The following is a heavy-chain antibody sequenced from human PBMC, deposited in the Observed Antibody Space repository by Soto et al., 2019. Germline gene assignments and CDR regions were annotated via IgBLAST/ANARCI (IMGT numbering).Heavy chain of an antibody. D-gene: IGHD5-18*01. V-gene: IGHV1-18*01. J-gene: IGHJ4*02. CDR2: IGAGNGNT. CDR1: GYTFTSYG. Sequence: ASVKVSCKASGYTFTSYGISWVRQAPGQGLEWMGWIGAGNGNTNYAQKFQERVTITTDMSTSTAYMELSSLRSEDTAVYYCAAITGYSYGNYGNDYWGQGILVTVSS. CDR3: AAITGYSYGNYGNDY.